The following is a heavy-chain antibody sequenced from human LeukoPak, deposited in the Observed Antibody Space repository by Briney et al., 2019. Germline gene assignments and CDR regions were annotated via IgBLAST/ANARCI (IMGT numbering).Heavy chain of an antibody. V-gene: IGHV3-23*01. CDR2: FSGSGGDT. CDR3: AKSGYNRFDY. Sequence: PGGSLRLSCAASGFTFSSYAMSWVRQAPGKGLEWVSAFSGSGGDTYYANSVKGRFTISRDNSKNTLYLQMNSLRAEDTAVYYCAKSGYNRFDYWGQGTLVTVSS. J-gene: IGHJ4*02. D-gene: IGHD5-24*01. CDR1: GFTFSSYA.